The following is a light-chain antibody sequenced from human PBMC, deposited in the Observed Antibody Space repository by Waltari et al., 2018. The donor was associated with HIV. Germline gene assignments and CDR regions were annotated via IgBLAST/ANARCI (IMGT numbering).Light chain of an antibody. CDR2: KNF. Sequence: QSFLTQPPSASGTPGQTVTISCSGSSSNIENDNLYCYQHLPGLTPKLLIFKNFLRPSGVPDRFAAAKAGTSASLTISGLRSADEADYYCVGWDSSLSAYVFGAGTKVAVL. CDR1: SSNIENDN. CDR3: VGWDSSLSAYV. V-gene: IGLV1-47*01. J-gene: IGLJ1*01.